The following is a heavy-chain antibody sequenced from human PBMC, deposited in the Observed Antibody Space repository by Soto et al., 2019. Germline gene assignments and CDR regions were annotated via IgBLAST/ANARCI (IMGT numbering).Heavy chain of an antibody. V-gene: IGHV3-30*18. D-gene: IGHD3-3*01. CDR3: AKDLDYDFWSGPQSPFYMDV. J-gene: IGHJ6*03. Sequence: HPGGSLRLSCAASGFTFSSYGMHWVRQAPGKGLEWVAVISYDGSNKYYADSVKGRFTISRDNSKNTLYLQMNSLRAEDTAVYYCAKDLDYDFWSGPQSPFYMDVWGKGTTVTVSS. CDR1: GFTFSSYG. CDR2: ISYDGSNK.